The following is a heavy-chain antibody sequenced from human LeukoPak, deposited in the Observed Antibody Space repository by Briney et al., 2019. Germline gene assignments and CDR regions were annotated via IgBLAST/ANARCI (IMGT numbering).Heavy chain of an antibody. CDR1: GYSFTNYW. CDR3: ARRGPAADWIAP. D-gene: IGHD6-13*01. V-gene: IGHV5-51*01. Sequence: GESLKISCQGSGYSFTNYWIGWVRQMPGKGLEWMGFIYPGDSDTRYNPSFQGQVTISADKSTSTAYLQWNSLKASDTAMYYCARRGPAADWIAPCGQGSLLTVSS. J-gene: IGHJ5*02. CDR2: IYPGDSDT.